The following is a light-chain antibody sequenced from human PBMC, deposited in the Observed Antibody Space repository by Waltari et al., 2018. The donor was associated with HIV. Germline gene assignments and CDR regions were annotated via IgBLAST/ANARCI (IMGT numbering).Light chain of an antibody. CDR1: GYNIGHNA. V-gene: IGLV1-44*01. J-gene: IGLJ2*01. CDR2: SDN. Sequence: QSVVTQPPSASGTPGQTVIISCSGSGYNIGHNAVNWYQQFPGAAPRLLIHSDNQRPSGVPDRFSGSKYGTSASLAISDLQSDDEADYYCAVWNDKLNNSVVSGGSVAFGGGTKLTVL. CDR3: AVWNDKLNNSVVSGGSVA.